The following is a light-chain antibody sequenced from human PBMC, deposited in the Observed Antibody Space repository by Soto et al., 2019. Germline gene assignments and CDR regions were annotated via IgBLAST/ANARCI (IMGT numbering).Light chain of an antibody. CDR3: QQSYSTWT. Sequence: EIVMTQSPATLSVSPGERATLSCRASQSVSSNLAWYQQKPGQAPRLLIYAASSLQSGVPSRFSGSGSGTDFTLTISSLQPEDFATYYCQQSYSTWTFGQGTKVDI. CDR1: QSVSSN. V-gene: IGKV3-15*01. CDR2: AAS. J-gene: IGKJ1*01.